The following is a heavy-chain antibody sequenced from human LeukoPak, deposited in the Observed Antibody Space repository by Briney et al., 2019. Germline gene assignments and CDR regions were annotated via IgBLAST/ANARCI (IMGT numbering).Heavy chain of an antibody. J-gene: IGHJ6*02. V-gene: IGHV3-74*01. CDR2: INSDGSST. Sequence: GGSLRLSCAASGFTFSSYWMHWVRQAPGKGLVWVSHINSDGSSTNYADSVKGRFTISRDNAKNTVYLQMNSLRAEDTAVYYCVRDRYYTMDVWGQGTTVTVSS. CDR1: GFTFSSYW. CDR3: VRDRYYTMDV.